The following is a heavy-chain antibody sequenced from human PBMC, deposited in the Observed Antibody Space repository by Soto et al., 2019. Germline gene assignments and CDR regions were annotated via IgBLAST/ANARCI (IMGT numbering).Heavy chain of an antibody. CDR1: GDSVSSNSAA. V-gene: IGHV6-1*01. J-gene: IGHJ4*02. CDR2: TYFRSKWFN. Sequence: SQPLSLTCAISGDSVSSNSAAWTWTRQSPSRGLEWLGRTYFRSKWFNDYAESVKSRITINPDTSKNQFSLQLNSVTPEDTAVYYCVRDQPGAFSYWGQGTRVTVSS. CDR3: VRDQPGAFSY.